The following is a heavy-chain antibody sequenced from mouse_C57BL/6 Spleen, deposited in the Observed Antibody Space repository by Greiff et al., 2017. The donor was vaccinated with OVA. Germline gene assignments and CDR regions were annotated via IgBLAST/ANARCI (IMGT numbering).Heavy chain of an antibody. CDR1: GYTFTSYW. V-gene: IGHV1-55*01. CDR2: IYPGSGST. Sequence: VQLQQPGAELVKPGASVKMSCKASGYTFTSYWITWVKQRPGQGLEWIGDIYPGSGSTNYNEKFKSKATLTVDTSSSTAYMQLSSLTSEDSAVYYCARERFYDGYYVDYWGQGTTLTVSS. D-gene: IGHD2-3*01. CDR3: ARERFYDGYYVDY. J-gene: IGHJ2*01.